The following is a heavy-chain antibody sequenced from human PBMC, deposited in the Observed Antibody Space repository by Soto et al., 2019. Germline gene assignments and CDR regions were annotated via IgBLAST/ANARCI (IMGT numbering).Heavy chain of an antibody. V-gene: IGHV1-69*06. CDR2: SIPIFGKA. Sequence: GFSEKVSCKACGGTFSRYAISWVGQAPGHGLEWMGGSIPIFGKANYAQKFQGRVTSTADKSTSTAYMEMSRLKQEDMAVSYAASLYSGGPKARYNWFEPWGQGTLVTVSS. J-gene: IGHJ5*02. CDR3: ASLYSGGPKARYNWFEP. D-gene: IGHD1-26*01. CDR1: GGTFSRYA.